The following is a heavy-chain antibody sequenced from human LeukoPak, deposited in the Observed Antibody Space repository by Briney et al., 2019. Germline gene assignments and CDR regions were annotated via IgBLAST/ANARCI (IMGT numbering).Heavy chain of an antibody. CDR3: ARDLFASADCGGGSCYPSDY. V-gene: IGHV3-21*01. D-gene: IGHD2-15*01. CDR1: GFTFSNFA. Sequence: GGSLRLSCAASGFTFSNFAMNWVRQAPGKGLEWVSSISSSSRYIYYADSVKGRFTISRDNAKNSLYLQMSSLRAEDTAIYYCARDLFASADCGGGSCYPSDYWGQGTLVAVSS. J-gene: IGHJ4*02. CDR2: ISSSSRYI.